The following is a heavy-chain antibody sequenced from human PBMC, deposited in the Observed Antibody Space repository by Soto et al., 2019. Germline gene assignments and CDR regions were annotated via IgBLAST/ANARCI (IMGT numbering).Heavy chain of an antibody. CDR3: AQAVSAGPGPSGFDI. CDR2: VILVFGTT. CDR1: GGTFSTYT. V-gene: IGHV1-69*01. Sequence: QVQLVQSGTEVKKPGSSVKVSCKASGGTFSTYTITWVRQAPRQGLEWMGGVILVFGTTYYAQKFQGRVTITGYEATGTAFLEMRSLRSDDTAVYYCAQAVSAGPGPSGFDIWGQGTMVTFSS. D-gene: IGHD4-4*01. J-gene: IGHJ3*02.